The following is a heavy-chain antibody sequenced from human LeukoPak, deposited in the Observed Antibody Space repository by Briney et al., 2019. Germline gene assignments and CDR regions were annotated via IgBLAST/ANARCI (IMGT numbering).Heavy chain of an antibody. CDR2: IYHSGST. V-gene: IGHV4-38-2*01. Sequence: SETLSLTCAVSGYSISSGYYWGWLRQPPGKGLEWIGSIYHSGSTYYNPSLKRRVTISVDTSKNQFSMKLSSVTAADTAVYYCGRRYCSSTSCSPYYYYYMDVWGKGTTVTVSS. CDR3: GRRYCSSTSCSPYYYYYMDV. D-gene: IGHD2-2*01. J-gene: IGHJ6*03. CDR1: GYSISSGYY.